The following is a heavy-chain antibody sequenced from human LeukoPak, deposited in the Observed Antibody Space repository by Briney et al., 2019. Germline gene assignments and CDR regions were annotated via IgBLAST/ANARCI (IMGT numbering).Heavy chain of an antibody. CDR3: AKDLRAVAGPFDY. D-gene: IGHD6-19*01. Sequence: GGSLRLSCAASGFTFSSYAMNWVRQAPGKGLEWVSTISGSGGSTYYADSVKGRFTISRDNSKNTLYLQMNSLRAEDTAVYYCAKDLRAVAGPFDYWGQGTLVTVSS. CDR1: GFTFSSYA. J-gene: IGHJ4*02. CDR2: ISGSGGST. V-gene: IGHV3-23*01.